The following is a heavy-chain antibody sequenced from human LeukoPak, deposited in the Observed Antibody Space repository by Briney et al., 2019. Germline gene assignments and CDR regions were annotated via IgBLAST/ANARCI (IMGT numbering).Heavy chain of an antibody. D-gene: IGHD1-26*01. Sequence: SETLSLTCTVSGGSISSYYWSWIRQPPGKGLEWIGYIYYSGSTNYNPSLKSRVTISVDTSKNQFSLKLSSVTAADTAVYYCARHVGSYHGWFDPWGQGTLVTVSS. V-gene: IGHV4-59*08. J-gene: IGHJ5*02. CDR2: IYYSGST. CDR1: GGSISSYY. CDR3: ARHVGSYHGWFDP.